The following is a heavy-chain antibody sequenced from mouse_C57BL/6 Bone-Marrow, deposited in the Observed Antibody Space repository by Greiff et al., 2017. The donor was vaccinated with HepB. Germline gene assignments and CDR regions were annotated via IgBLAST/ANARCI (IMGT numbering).Heavy chain of an antibody. D-gene: IGHD1-1*01. J-gene: IGHJ1*03. CDR2: ISDGGSYT. CDR1: GFTFSSYA. CDR3: ARDRTTVVVSYWYFDV. V-gene: IGHV5-4*01. Sequence: EVQGVESGGGLVKPGGSLKLSCAASGFTFSSYAMSWVRQTPEKRLEWVATISDGGSYTYYPDNVKGRFTISRDNAKNNLYLQMSHLKSEDTAMYYCARDRTTVVVSYWYFDVWGTGTTVTVSS.